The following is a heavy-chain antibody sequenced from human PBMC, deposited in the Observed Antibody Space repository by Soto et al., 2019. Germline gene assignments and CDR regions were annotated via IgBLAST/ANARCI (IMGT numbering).Heavy chain of an antibody. D-gene: IGHD4-17*01. CDR2: IWYDGSNK. Sequence: GGSLRLSCAASGFTFSSYGMHWVRQAPGKGLEWVAVIWYDGSNKYYADSVKGRFTISRDNSKNTLYLQMNSLRAEDTAVYYCARDVSTVTTDHYFDYWGQGTLVTVSS. V-gene: IGHV3-33*01. J-gene: IGHJ4*02. CDR1: GFTFSSYG. CDR3: ARDVSTVTTDHYFDY.